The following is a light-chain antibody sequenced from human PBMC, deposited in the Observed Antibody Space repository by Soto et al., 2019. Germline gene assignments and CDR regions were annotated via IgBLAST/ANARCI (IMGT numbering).Light chain of an antibody. CDR1: QGISSY. CDR3: QKYDSASSPT. V-gene: IGKV1-27*01. J-gene: IGKJ4*01. CDR2: AAS. Sequence: DIQMTQSPSSLSASVGDRVTVTCRASQGISSYLAWYQQKPGKVPKLLIFAASTLQPGVPSLFSGSGSGTDFALTIRSLQPEDVATYYCQKYDSASSPTFGGGTKVEIK.